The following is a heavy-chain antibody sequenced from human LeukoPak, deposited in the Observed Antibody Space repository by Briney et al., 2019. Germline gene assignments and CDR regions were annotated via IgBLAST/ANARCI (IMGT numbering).Heavy chain of an antibody. CDR1: GGSFSGYY. CDR3: ARGRGSYSTGIDY. Sequence: PSETLSLTCAVYGGSFSGYYWSWIRQPPGKGLEWIGEINHSGSTNYNPSLKSRVTISVDTSKNQFSLKLSSVTAADTAVYYCARGRGSYSTGIDYWGQGTLVTVSS. D-gene: IGHD1-26*01. V-gene: IGHV4-34*01. CDR2: INHSGST. J-gene: IGHJ4*02.